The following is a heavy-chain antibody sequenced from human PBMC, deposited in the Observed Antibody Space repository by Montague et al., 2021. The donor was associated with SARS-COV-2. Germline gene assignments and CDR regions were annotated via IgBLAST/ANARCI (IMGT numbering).Heavy chain of an antibody. CDR2: INHSGST. V-gene: IGHV4-34*01. CDR1: AGSFSGYY. J-gene: IGHJ3*02. CDR3: ARGQVTIFGVLIMLRAAGALDI. D-gene: IGHD3-3*01. Sequence: SETLSLTCAVYAGSFSGYYWSWIRQPPGKGLEWIGEINHSGSTNYNPSLKSRVTISVDTSKNQFSLKLNSVSAADTAVYYCARGQVTIFGVLIMLRAAGALDIWGQGTMVTVSS.